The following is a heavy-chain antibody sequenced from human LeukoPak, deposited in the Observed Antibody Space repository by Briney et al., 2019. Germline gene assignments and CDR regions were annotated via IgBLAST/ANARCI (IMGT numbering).Heavy chain of an antibody. CDR1: GGSINSYY. J-gene: IGHJ4*02. V-gene: IGHV4-59*12. Sequence: SETLSLTCTVSGGSINSYYWSWIRQPPGKGLEWIGYIYYSGSTNYNPSLKSRVTISVDTSKNQFSLKLSSVTAADTAVYYCARGTAMVPNWGQGTLVTVSS. CDR3: ARGTAMVPN. CDR2: IYYSGST. D-gene: IGHD5-18*01.